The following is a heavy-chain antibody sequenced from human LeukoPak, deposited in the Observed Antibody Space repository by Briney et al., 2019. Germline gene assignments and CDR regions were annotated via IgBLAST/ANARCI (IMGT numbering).Heavy chain of an antibody. V-gene: IGHV1-69*13. CDR3: ASPYSSGWYSRFDY. Sequence: ASVKVSCKASGGTFSSYAISWVRQAPGQGLAWMGGIIPIFGTANYAQKFQGRVTITADESTSTAYMELSSLRSEDTAVYYCASPYSSGWYSRFDYWAREPWSPSPQ. J-gene: IGHJ4*02. CDR1: GGTFSSYA. D-gene: IGHD6-19*01. CDR2: IIPIFGTA.